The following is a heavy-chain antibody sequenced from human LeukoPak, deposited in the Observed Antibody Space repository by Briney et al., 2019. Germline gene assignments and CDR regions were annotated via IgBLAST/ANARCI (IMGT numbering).Heavy chain of an antibody. CDR3: AKEHPRRSSTTGRDYYYGMDV. CDR2: IPYDGSNK. Sequence: GGSLRLSCAASGFTFSSYGMHWVRQAPGKGLEWVAVIPYDGSNKYYADSVKGRFTISRDNSKNTLYLQMNSLRAEDTAVYYCAKEHPRRSSTTGRDYYYGMDVWGQGTTVTVSS. D-gene: IGHD2-2*01. CDR1: GFTFSSYG. J-gene: IGHJ6*02. V-gene: IGHV3-30*18.